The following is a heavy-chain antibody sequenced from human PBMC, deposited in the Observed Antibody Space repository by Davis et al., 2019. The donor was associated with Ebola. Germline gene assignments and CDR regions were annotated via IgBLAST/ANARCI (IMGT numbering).Heavy chain of an antibody. D-gene: IGHD1-20*01. CDR2: IIPIFGTA. CDR1: GGTFSSYA. V-gene: IGHV1-69*13. J-gene: IGHJ4*02. Sequence: SVKVSCKASGGTFSSYAISWVRQAPGQGLEWMGGIIPIFGTANYAQKFQGRVTITADESTSTAYMELSSLRSEDTAVYYCARDLLTGTTWDYWGQGTLVTVSS. CDR3: ARDLLTGTTWDY.